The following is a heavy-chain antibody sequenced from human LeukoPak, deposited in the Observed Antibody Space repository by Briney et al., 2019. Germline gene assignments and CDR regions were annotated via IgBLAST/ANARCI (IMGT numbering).Heavy chain of an antibody. V-gene: IGHV4-34*01. J-gene: IGHJ4*02. CDR2: INHSGST. Sequence: KPSETLSLTCAVYGGSFSGYYWSWIRQPPGKGLEWIGEINHSGSTNYNPSLKSRVTISVDTSKNQFSLKLSSVTAADTAVYYCARLTGSGYYTIPDYWGQGTLVTVSS. CDR1: GGSFSGYY. D-gene: IGHD3-22*01. CDR3: ARLTGSGYYTIPDY.